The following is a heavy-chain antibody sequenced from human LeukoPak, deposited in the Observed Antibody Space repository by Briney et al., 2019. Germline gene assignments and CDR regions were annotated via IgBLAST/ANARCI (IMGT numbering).Heavy chain of an antibody. J-gene: IGHJ4*02. CDR2: ISGSGGST. CDR1: GFTFSTSS. D-gene: IGHD6-13*01. CDR3: ARAHIAAAGPRPEFKY. Sequence: GGSLRLSCAASGFTFSTSSMSWVRQAPGKGLAWVSSISGSGGSTYYADSVKGRFTISRDNSRNTLFLQMNSLKADDTAVYYCARAHIAAAGPRPEFKYWGQGTLVTVSS. V-gene: IGHV3-23*01.